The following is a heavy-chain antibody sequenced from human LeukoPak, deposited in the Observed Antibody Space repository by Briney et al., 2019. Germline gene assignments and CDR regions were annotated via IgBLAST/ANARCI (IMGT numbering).Heavy chain of an antibody. Sequence: SETLSLTCTVSGDSISSHYWGWIRQPAGKGPEWIGRIHTSGSTTYTPSLKCRVIMSVDTSENQISLKLSSFAAADTAGYYCAREPGGGLLFDYWGQGTLVTVSS. J-gene: IGHJ4*02. CDR2: IHTSGST. CDR1: GDSISSHY. CDR3: AREPGGGLLFDY. D-gene: IGHD3-16*01. V-gene: IGHV4-4*07.